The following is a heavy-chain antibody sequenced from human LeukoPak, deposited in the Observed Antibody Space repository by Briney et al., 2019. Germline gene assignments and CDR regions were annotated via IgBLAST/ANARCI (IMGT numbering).Heavy chain of an antibody. Sequence: PGGSLRLSCAASGFTFSSYAMSWVRQAPGKGLEWVSAISGSGGSTYYADSVKGRFTISRDNSKNTVFLHMNSLRADDTAIYYCVKGVSSPLYYFDYWGQGTLVTVSS. CDR1: GFTFSSYA. CDR2: ISGSGGST. CDR3: VKGVSSPLYYFDY. J-gene: IGHJ4*02. V-gene: IGHV3-23*01. D-gene: IGHD5/OR15-5a*01.